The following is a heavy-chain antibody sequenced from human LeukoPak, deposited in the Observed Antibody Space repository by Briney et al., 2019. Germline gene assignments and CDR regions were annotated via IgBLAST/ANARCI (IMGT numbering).Heavy chain of an antibody. V-gene: IGHV4-59*01. CDR3: ARDLGYCSSTSCYGWFDP. J-gene: IGHJ5*02. D-gene: IGHD2-2*03. CDR2: IYYSGST. CDR1: GGSISSYY. Sequence: SETLSLTCTVSGGSISSYYWSGIRQPPGKGLEWIGYIYYSGSTNYNPSLKSRVTISVDTSKNQFSLKLSSVTAADTAVYYCARDLGYCSSTSCYGWFDPWGQGTLVTVSS.